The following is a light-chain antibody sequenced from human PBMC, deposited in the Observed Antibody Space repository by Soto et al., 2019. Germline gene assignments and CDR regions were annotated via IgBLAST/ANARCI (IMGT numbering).Light chain of an antibody. CDR3: QQSYVSPYT. CDR2: AAS. J-gene: IGKJ2*01. CDR1: QNINNY. Sequence: DIPMTQSPSSLSASVGDRVTITCRASQNINNYLNWYQQKPGKAPKLLIDAASRLQTGVTSRFSGSGSETDFTLTISSLQPEDFAPYYCQQSYVSPYTFGQGTKLETK. V-gene: IGKV1-39*01.